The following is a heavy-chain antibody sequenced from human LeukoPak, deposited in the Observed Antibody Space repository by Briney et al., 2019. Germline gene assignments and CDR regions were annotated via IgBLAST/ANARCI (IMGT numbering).Heavy chain of an antibody. V-gene: IGHV3-23*01. CDR1: GFTFSSYS. CDR2: ISGSGGST. D-gene: IGHD1-26*01. CDR3: AKGGKWDVTPFDY. Sequence: GGSLRLSCAASGFTFSSYSMNWVRQAPGKGLEWVSAISGSGGSTYYADSVKGRLTISRDNSKNTLYLQVNSLRAEDTAVYYCAKGGKWDVTPFDYWGQGTLVTVSS. J-gene: IGHJ4*02.